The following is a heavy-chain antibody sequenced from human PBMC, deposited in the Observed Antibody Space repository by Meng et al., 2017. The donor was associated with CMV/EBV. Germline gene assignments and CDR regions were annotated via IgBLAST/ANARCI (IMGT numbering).Heavy chain of an antibody. D-gene: IGHD3-22*01. CDR2: INPNSGGT. CDR3: ARDGYYYDSSGYRSRYFDL. J-gene: IGHJ2*01. Sequence: LTGYYMLWVRQAPGQGLEWMGWINPNSGGTNYAQKFQGRVTMTRDTSISTAYMELSRLRSDDTAVYYCARDGYYYDSSGYRSRYFDLWGRGTLVTVSS. V-gene: IGHV1-2*02. CDR1: LTGYY.